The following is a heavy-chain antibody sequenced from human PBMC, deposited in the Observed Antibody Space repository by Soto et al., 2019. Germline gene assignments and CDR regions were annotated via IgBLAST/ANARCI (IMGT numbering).Heavy chain of an antibody. V-gene: IGHV3-30-3*01. CDR3: AREKEYDSSSNFYFDY. CDR1: GFIFNKYA. J-gene: IGHJ4*02. D-gene: IGHD3-22*01. CDR2: ISYDGNYK. Sequence: GGSLSRSCAASGFIFNKYAMHWVRQAPGKGLEWVASISYDGNYKYYADSVKGRFTFSRDNSKNTLFLQMSSLKTEDTAVYYCAREKEYDSSSNFYFDYWGQGTLVTVSS.